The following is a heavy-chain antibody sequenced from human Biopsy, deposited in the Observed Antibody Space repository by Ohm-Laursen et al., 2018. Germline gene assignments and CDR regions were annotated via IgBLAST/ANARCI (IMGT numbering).Heavy chain of an antibody. D-gene: IGHD3-10*01. J-gene: IGHJ4*02. V-gene: IGHV3-21*01. CDR3: AAGDNTYKLLH. Sequence: GSLRLSCAAPGFTFSTYGLNWVRQAPGRGLERVASLTHAGFVYYGDSLKGRFTISRDNAKNSLFLQMNSLRIEDTAFYYCAAGDNTYKLLHWGQGTLVTVSS. CDR1: GFTFSTYG. CDR2: LTHAGFV.